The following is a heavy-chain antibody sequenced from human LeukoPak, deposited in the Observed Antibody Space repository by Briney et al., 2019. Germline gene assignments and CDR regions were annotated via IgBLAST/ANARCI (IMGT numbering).Heavy chain of an antibody. CDR2: ISGDGGST. D-gene: IGHD6-19*01. CDR1: GFTFDDYA. V-gene: IGHV3-43*02. Sequence: GGSLRLSCAASGFTFDDYAMHWVRQAPGKGLKWVSLISGDGGSTYYADSVKGRFTISRDNSKNSLYLQMNSLRTEDTALYYCAKDMSSSGWYSVFDYWGQGTLVTVSS. CDR3: AKDMSSSGWYSVFDY. J-gene: IGHJ4*02.